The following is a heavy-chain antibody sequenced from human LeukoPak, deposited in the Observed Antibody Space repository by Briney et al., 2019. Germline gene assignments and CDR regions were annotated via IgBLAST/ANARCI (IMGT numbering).Heavy chain of an antibody. CDR3: ARARYCSGGSCSRWRGYFDL. CDR1: GFTLSSYW. CDR2: IKQDGSEK. Sequence: GGSLRLSCAASGFTLSSYWMSWVRQAPGKGLEWVANIKQDGSEKYYVDSVKGRFTISRDNAKNSLYLQMNSLRAEDTAVYYCARARYCSGGSCSRWRGYFDLWGRGTLVTVSS. D-gene: IGHD2-15*01. J-gene: IGHJ2*01. V-gene: IGHV3-7*01.